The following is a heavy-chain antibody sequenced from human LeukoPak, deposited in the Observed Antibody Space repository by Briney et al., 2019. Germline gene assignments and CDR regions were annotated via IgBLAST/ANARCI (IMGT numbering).Heavy chain of an antibody. Sequence: SETLSLTCTVSGGSVSSGSYYWSWIRQPPGKGLEWIGYIYYSGSTNYNPSLESRVTISVDTSKNQYSLKLSSVTAADTAVYYCARQNYDILTGYHNWFDPWGQGTLVTVSS. CDR3: ARQNYDILTGYHNWFDP. CDR2: IYYSGST. CDR1: GGSVSSGSYY. V-gene: IGHV4-61*01. J-gene: IGHJ5*02. D-gene: IGHD3-9*01.